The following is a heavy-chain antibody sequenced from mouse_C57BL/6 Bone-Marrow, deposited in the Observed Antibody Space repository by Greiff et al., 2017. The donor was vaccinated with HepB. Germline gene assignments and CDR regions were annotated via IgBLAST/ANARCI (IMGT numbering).Heavy chain of an antibody. J-gene: IGHJ4*01. CDR1: GFNIKNTY. CDR2: IDPANGNT. D-gene: IGHD1-1*01. CDR3: ARTLITTVVARAMDY. V-gene: IGHV14-3*01. Sequence: VQLKESVAELVRPGASVKLSCTASGFNIKNTYMHWVKQRPEQGLEWIGRIDPANGNTKYAPKFQGKATITADTSSNTAYLQLSSLTSEDTAIYYCARTLITTVVARAMDYWGQGTSVTVSS.